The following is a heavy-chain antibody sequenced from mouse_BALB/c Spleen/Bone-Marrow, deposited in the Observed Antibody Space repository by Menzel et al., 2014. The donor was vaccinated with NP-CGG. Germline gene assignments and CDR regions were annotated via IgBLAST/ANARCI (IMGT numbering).Heavy chain of an antibody. Sequence: DLVKPGASVKLSCKASGYTFTSYWINWIKQRPGQGLEWIGRIAPGSGSTYYNEMFKGKATLTVGTSSSTANIQLSSLSSEDSAVYFCARRYFDVWGAGTTITVSS. CDR1: GYTFTSYW. J-gene: IGHJ1*01. CDR3: ARRYFDV. V-gene: IGHV1S41*01. CDR2: IAPGSGST.